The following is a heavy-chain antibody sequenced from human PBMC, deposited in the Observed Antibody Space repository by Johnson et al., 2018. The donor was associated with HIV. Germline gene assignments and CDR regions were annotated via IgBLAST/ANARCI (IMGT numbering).Heavy chain of an antibody. J-gene: IGHJ3*02. V-gene: IGHV3-7*01. D-gene: IGHD7-27*01. CDR2: INHDGSEK. CDR3: ARDLDWGRQSGAFD. Sequence: VQLVESGGGLVQPGGSRRLSCAASGFMFGTYWMSWVRQGPGKGLEWVGNINHDGSEKYYVGSVKGRFTISRDNSKNTLFLQMNSLRAEDTALYYCARDLDWGRQSGAFD. CDR1: GFMFGTYW.